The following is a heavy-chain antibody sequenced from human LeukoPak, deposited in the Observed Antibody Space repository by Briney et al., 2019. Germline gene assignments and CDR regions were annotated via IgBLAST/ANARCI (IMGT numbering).Heavy chain of an antibody. V-gene: IGHV4-59*01. CDR2: IYYSGST. Sequence: KPSETLSLTCTASGGSISSYYWSWIRQPPGKGLEWIGYIYYSGSTNYNPSLKSRVTISVDTSKNQFSLKLSSVTAADTAVYYCARERYYYDSSGHNWFDPWGQGTLVTVSS. D-gene: IGHD3-22*01. J-gene: IGHJ5*02. CDR3: ARERYYYDSSGHNWFDP. CDR1: GGSISSYY.